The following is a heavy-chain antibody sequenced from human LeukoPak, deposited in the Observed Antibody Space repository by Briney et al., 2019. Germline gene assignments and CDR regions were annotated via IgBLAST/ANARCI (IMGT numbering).Heavy chain of an antibody. V-gene: IGHV3-23*01. CDR3: AKDLWLAFDY. D-gene: IGHD3-10*01. J-gene: IGHJ4*02. Sequence: PGASLRLSCAASGFTFSSYAMSWVRQAPGKGVEWVSAISGSGGSTYYADSVKGRFTISRDNSNNTLYLQMNSLRAEDTAVYYCAKDLWLAFDYWGQGTLVTVSS. CDR1: GFTFSSYA. CDR2: ISGSGGST.